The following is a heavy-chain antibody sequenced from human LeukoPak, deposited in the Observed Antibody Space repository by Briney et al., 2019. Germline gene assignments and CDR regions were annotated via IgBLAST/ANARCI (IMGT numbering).Heavy chain of an antibody. J-gene: IGHJ1*01. Sequence: GESLKISCKGSGYSFTSYWIGWVRQAPGQGLEWMGIINPSGGSTSYAQKFQGRVTMTRDTSTSTVYMELSSLRSEDTAVYYCARDFWSGYEDQYFQHWGQGTLVTVSS. V-gene: IGHV1-46*01. CDR3: ARDFWSGYEDQYFQH. CDR2: INPSGGST. CDR1: GYSFTSYW. D-gene: IGHD3-3*01.